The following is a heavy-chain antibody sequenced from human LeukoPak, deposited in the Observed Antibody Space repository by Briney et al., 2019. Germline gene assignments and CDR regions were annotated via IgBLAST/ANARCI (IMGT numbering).Heavy chain of an antibody. CDR1: GFTFSSYA. Sequence: GGSLRLSCAASGFTFSSYAMSWVRQAPGKGLEWVSTISGSGDSTYYADSVKGRFTISRDNSKNTLYLQMYSLTAEDTAIYYCAKGVVGHVVGSWGQGALVTVSS. J-gene: IGHJ4*02. D-gene: IGHD3-16*01. CDR3: AKGVVGHVVGS. V-gene: IGHV3-23*01. CDR2: ISGSGDST.